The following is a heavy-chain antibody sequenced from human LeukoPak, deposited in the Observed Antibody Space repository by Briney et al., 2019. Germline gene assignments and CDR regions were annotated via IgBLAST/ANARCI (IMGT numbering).Heavy chain of an antibody. J-gene: IGHJ4*02. D-gene: IGHD3-16*02. CDR3: ARVYDYIWGSYRYYYFDY. Sequence: GGSLRLSCAASGFTFSRYWMHWVRQAPGKGLVWVSRISSDGSTTTYADSVKGRFTISGDNAKNTLYLQMNSLRAEDTAVYYCARVYDYIWGSYRYYYFDYWGQGTLVTVSS. V-gene: IGHV3-74*01. CDR2: ISSDGSTT. CDR1: GFTFSRYW.